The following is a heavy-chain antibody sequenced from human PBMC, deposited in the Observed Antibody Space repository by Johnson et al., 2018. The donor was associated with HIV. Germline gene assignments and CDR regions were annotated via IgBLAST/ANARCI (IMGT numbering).Heavy chain of an antibody. J-gene: IGHJ3*02. CDR1: GFTFSDCA. Sequence: VQLVESGGGLVQPGGSLRLSCAASGFTFSDCAMSWVRQCPGKGLEWVGRIKSKTDGGTTDYAAPVKGRFTISRDDSKNTLYLQMNSLKTEDTAVYYCTTDVGLGSFDIWGQGTMVAVSS. CDR3: TTDVGLGSFDI. D-gene: IGHD7-27*01. V-gene: IGHV3-15*01. CDR2: IKSKTDGGTT.